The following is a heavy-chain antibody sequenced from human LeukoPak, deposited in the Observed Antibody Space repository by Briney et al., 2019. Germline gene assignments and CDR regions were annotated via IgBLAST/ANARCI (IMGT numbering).Heavy chain of an antibody. D-gene: IGHD3-10*01. CDR1: GFTFSSYS. J-gene: IGHJ4*02. V-gene: IGHV3-48*01. Sequence: GGSLRLSCAASGFTFSSYSMNWVRQAPGKGLEWVSYISSSSSTIYYADSVKGRFTISRDNAKNSLYLQMNSLRAEDTAVYYCARNYGSGNGYFDYWGQGTLVTVSS. CDR2: ISSSSSTI. CDR3: ARNYGSGNGYFDY.